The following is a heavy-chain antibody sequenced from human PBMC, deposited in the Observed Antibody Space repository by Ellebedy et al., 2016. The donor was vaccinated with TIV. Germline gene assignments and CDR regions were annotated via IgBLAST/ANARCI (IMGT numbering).Heavy chain of an antibody. CDR1: GFTFSTYW. J-gene: IGHJ4*02. D-gene: IGHD2-21*02. Sequence: GESLKISCSASGFTFSTYWMNWVRQAPGKGLEWVANIKQDGTDENYVDSVRGRFTISRDNSKNTLYLQMNSLRTEDTAVYYCAKDLGGVVVTATPVDYWGQGTLVTVSS. CDR2: IKQDGTDE. CDR3: AKDLGGVVVTATPVDY. V-gene: IGHV3-7*01.